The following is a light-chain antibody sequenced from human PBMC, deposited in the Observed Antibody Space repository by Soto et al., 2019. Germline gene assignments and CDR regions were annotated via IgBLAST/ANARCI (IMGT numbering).Light chain of an antibody. V-gene: IGKV1-5*01. CDR2: DAS. CDR1: QSISRW. CDR3: QQYDDYSGM. Sequence: DIQMTQSPSTLSASVGDRVTITCRASQSISRWLAWHQQKPGKAPRLLIYDASNLQRGVPSRFSGSGSGTELTLTITSLQPEDFATYYCQQYDDYSGMFGQGTKVDIK. J-gene: IGKJ1*01.